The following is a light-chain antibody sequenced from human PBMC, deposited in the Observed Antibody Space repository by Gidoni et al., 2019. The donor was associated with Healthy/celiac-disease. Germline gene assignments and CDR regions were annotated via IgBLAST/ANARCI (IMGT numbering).Light chain of an antibody. CDR2: WAS. CDR3: QQYYSTPPYT. V-gene: IGKV4-1*01. Sequence: DIVLTQSPDSLPVSLGERATINCKSSQSVLYSSKNKNYLAWYQQKPGQPPKLLIYWASTRESGVPDRFSGSGSGTDFTLTISSLQAEDVAVYCCQQYYSTPPYTFGQGTKLEIK. CDR1: QSVLYSSKNKNY. J-gene: IGKJ2*01.